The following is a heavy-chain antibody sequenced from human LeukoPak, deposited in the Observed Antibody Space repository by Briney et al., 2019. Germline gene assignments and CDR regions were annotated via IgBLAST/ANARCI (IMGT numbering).Heavy chain of an antibody. Sequence: SETLSLTCTVSGGSISSGGYYWSWIRQHPGKGLEWIGYTYYSGSTYYNPSLKSRVTISVDTSKNQFSLKLSSVTAADTAVYYCARDRAYYGSGSYYDYWGQGTLVTVSS. V-gene: IGHV4-31*03. D-gene: IGHD3-10*01. CDR3: ARDRAYYGSGSYYDY. J-gene: IGHJ4*02. CDR2: TYYSGST. CDR1: GGSISSGGYY.